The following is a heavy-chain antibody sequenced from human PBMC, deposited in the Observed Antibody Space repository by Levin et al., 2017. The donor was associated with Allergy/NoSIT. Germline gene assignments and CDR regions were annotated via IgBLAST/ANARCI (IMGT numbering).Heavy chain of an antibody. D-gene: IGHD6-13*01. Sequence: KTSETLSLTCAVYGGSFSGYYWNWIRQPPGKGLEWIGEINQSGSTNYNPSLKSRVTISVDTSKKQFSLKLNSVTAADTAVYYCARVYSSSSGELDYWGQGNLVSVTS. CDR2: INQSGST. CDR3: ARVYSSSSGELDY. J-gene: IGHJ4*02. V-gene: IGHV4-34*01. CDR1: GGSFSGYY.